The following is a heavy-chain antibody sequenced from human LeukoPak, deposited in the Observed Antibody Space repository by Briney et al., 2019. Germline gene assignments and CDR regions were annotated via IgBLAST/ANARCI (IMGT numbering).Heavy chain of an antibody. CDR2: IYYSGST. V-gene: IGHV4-4*02. CDR1: GGSISSSNW. J-gene: IGHJ3*02. D-gene: IGHD6-13*01. Sequence: PSGTLSLTCAVSGGSISSSNWWSWVRQPPGKGLEWIGYIYYSGSTYYNPSLKSRVTISVDTSKNQFSLKLSSVTAADTAVYYCARPRKGIAAAGVRAPPRVGAFDIWGQGTMVTVSS. CDR3: ARPRKGIAAAGVRAPPRVGAFDI.